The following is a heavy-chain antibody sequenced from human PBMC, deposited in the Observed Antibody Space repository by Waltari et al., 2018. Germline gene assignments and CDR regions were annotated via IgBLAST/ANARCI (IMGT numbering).Heavy chain of an antibody. CDR1: GVIVSNNY. Sequence: EVHLVESGGGLVHPGDSVRLSCAASGVIVSNNYMSWVRQPPGKGLGWVSVIYRGGETYYADSVKGRFTISRDNSKNTLDLQMNNGRAEDTAVYYCTSDHGLSWPLDWGQGTMVTVSS. CDR3: TSDHGLSWPLD. D-gene: IGHD6-13*01. CDR2: IYRGGET. J-gene: IGHJ4*02. V-gene: IGHV3-53*01.